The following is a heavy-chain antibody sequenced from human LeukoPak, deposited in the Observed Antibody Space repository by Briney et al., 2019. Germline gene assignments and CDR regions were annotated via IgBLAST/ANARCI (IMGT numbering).Heavy chain of an antibody. Sequence: GGSLRLSCAASGFTFSNYEMNWVRQAPGKGLEWVSYISSSGSTIYYADSVKGRFTISRDNAKNSLYLQMNSLRAEDTAVYYCAQIYTYGSSQFDYWGQGTLVTLSS. CDR2: ISSSGSTI. V-gene: IGHV3-48*03. CDR1: GFTFSNYE. D-gene: IGHD5-18*01. J-gene: IGHJ4*02. CDR3: AQIYTYGSSQFDY.